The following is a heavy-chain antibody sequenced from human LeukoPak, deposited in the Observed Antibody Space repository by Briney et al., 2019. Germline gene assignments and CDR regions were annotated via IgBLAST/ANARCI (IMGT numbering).Heavy chain of an antibody. V-gene: IGHV4-39*07. CDR2: ISYAGSP. J-gene: IGHJ4*02. D-gene: IGHD3-9*01. CDR1: GVSISCSGSY. CDR3: ARVMAVLRYGADY. Sequence: SETLSLTCTVSGVSISCSGSYWAWIRQPPGKGLDWIGTISYAGSPNYNPSLNSRVTMSSDTSSNQFSLRLSSVTDADTAMYYCARVMAVLRYGADYWGQGSLVTVSS.